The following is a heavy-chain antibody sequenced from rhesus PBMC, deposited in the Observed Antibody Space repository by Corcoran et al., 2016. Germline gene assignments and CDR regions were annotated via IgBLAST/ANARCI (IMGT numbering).Heavy chain of an antibody. CDR3: ARANWGPDY. Sequence: EVQLVESGGGLAKPGGSLRLSCAASGFTFSAYYLDWVLRAPGKGLEWVSRISNGGESTWYADSVKGRFTISRESAKNTLYLQMSSLTTEDTAVYYCARANWGPDYWGQGVLVTISS. V-gene: IGHV3-178*01. D-gene: IGHD7-45*01. J-gene: IGHJ4*01. CDR1: GFTFSAYY. CDR2: ISNGGEST.